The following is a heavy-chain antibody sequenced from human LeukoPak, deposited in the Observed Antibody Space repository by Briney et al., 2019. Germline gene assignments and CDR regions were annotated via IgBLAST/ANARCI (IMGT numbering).Heavy chain of an antibody. CDR3: ARDSSSWYFSYIEFDY. D-gene: IGHD6-13*01. V-gene: IGHV3-30-3*01. CDR1: GFTFSSYA. Sequence: PGRSLRLSCAASGFTFSSYAMHWVRQAPGKGLEWVAVISYDGSNKYYADSVKGRFTISRDNSKNTLYLQMNSLRAEDTAVYYCARDSSSWYFSYIEFDYWGQGTLVTVSS. J-gene: IGHJ4*02. CDR2: ISYDGSNK.